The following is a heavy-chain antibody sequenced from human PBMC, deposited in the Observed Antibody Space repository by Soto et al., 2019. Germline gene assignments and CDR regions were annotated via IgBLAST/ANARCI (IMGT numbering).Heavy chain of an antibody. Sequence: QLQLQESGPGLVKPSETLSLTCTVSGGSISSSSYYWGWIRQPPGKGLEWIGSIYYSGSTYYNPSLKSRVTISVDTSKNQFSLKLSSVTAADTAVYYCARPACQRDSSGYYPLGTLLTPCRPYWGQGTLVTVSS. CDR1: GGSISSSSYY. V-gene: IGHV4-39*01. CDR2: IYYSGST. J-gene: IGHJ4*02. CDR3: ARPACQRDSSGYYPLGTLLTPCRPY. D-gene: IGHD3-22*01.